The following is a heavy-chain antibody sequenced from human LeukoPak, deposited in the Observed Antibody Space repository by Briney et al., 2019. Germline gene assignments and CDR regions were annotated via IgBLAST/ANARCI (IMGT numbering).Heavy chain of an antibody. D-gene: IGHD3-3*01. CDR1: GFTFTGYY. Sequence: ASVKVSRKTSGFTFTGYYVHWIRQAPGQGLEWMGRINPNSGETIYAERFQGRVTMTRDTSISTAYMGLSSLRSDDTAVYYCARDLVGGIWSAGFWGQGSLVTVSS. CDR3: ARDLVGGIWSAGF. CDR2: INPNSGET. J-gene: IGHJ4*02. V-gene: IGHV1-2*06.